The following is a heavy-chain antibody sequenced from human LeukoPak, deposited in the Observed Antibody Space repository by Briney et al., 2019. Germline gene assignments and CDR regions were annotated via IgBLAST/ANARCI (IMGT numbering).Heavy chain of an antibody. CDR1: GFTVSSNY. Sequence: GGSLRLSCAASGFTVSSNYMSWVRQAPGKGLEWVSVIYRGGSTYYADSVKGRFTISRDNSKNTLYLQMNSLRAEDTAVYYCARERRYCSGSSCYFVGVDVWGQGTTVTVSS. CDR2: IYRGGST. D-gene: IGHD2-15*01. V-gene: IGHV3-53*01. J-gene: IGHJ6*02. CDR3: ARERRYCSGSSCYFVGVDV.